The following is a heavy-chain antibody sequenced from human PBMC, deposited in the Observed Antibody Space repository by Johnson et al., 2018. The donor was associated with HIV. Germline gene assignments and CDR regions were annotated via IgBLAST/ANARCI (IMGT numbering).Heavy chain of an antibody. CDR1: GFTVSSNY. Sequence: VQLVESGGGLVQPGGSLRLSCAASGFTVSSNYMSWVRQAPGKGLEWVSVIYSGGSTYYPGSVKGRFTISRENAKNSLYLQMNSLRAGDTAVYYCARVTNSDAFDIWGQGTMVTVSS. CDR2: IYSGGST. J-gene: IGHJ3*02. CDR3: ARVTNSDAFDI. D-gene: IGHD2-8*01. V-gene: IGHV3-66*01.